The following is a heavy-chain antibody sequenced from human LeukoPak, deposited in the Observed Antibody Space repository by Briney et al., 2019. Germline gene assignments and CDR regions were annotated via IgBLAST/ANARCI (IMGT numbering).Heavy chain of an antibody. CDR3: AREFRDSSGYYRPSNFDY. CDR1: GYTFTSYY. D-gene: IGHD3-22*01. CDR2: INPNSGGT. Sequence: ASVKVSCKASGYTFTSYYMHWVRQAPGQGLEWMGWINPNSGGTNYAQKFQGRVTMTRDTSISTAYMELSRLRSDDTAVYYCAREFRDSSGYYRPSNFDYWGQGTLVTVSS. J-gene: IGHJ4*02. V-gene: IGHV1-2*02.